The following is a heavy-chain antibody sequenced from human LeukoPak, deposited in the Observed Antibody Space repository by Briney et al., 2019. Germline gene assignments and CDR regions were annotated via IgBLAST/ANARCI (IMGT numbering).Heavy chain of an antibody. D-gene: IGHD3-22*01. J-gene: IGHJ5*02. Sequence: GASVKVSCKASGYTFTGYYMHWVRQAPGQGLEWMGWINPNSGGTNYAQKFQGRVTMTRDTSISTAYMELSRLRSDDTAVYYCARDSSRSHYYDSSGYYFNNWFDPWGQGPLVTVSS. CDR3: ARDSSRSHYYDSSGYYFNNWFDP. CDR1: GYTFTGYY. CDR2: INPNSGGT. V-gene: IGHV1-2*02.